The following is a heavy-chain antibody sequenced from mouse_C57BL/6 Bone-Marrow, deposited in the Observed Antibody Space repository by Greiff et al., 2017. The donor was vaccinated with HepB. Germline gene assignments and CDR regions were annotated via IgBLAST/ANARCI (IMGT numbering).Heavy chain of an antibody. D-gene: IGHD1-1*01. CDR1: GYTFTDHT. CDR3: ARHYGSSLYYFDY. J-gene: IGHJ2*01. CDR2: IYPRDGST. V-gene: IGHV1-78*01. Sequence: LQESDAELVKPGASVKISCKVSGYTFTDHTIHWMKQRPEQGLEWIGYIYPRDGSTKYNEKFKGKATLTADKSSSTAYMQLNSLTSEDSAVYFCARHYGSSLYYFDYWGQGTTLTVSS.